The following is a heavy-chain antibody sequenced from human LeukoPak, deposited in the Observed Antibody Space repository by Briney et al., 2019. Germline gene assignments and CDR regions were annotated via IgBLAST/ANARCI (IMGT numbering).Heavy chain of an antibody. Sequence: SETLSLTCTVSGGSISSYYWSWIRQPPGKGLEWIGYTYYSGSTNYNPSLKSRVTISVDTSKNRFSLKLSSVTAADTAVYYCARAVYGSGSYKYYFDYWGQGTLVTVSS. J-gene: IGHJ4*02. CDR2: TYYSGST. CDR1: GGSISSYY. V-gene: IGHV4-59*01. D-gene: IGHD3-10*01. CDR3: ARAVYGSGSYKYYFDY.